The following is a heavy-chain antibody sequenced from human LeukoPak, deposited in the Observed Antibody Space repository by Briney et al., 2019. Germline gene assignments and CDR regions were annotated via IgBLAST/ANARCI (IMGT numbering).Heavy chain of an antibody. CDR3: ARSDNLDY. D-gene: IGHD5-24*01. V-gene: IGHV3-74*01. J-gene: IGHJ4*02. Sequence: PGGSLRLSCAASGFRLSSNWMHWVRQAPGKGLVWVSRIKSDGSTTSYADSVKGRFTISRDNAKNTLYLQMNSLTAEDTAVYYCARSDNLDYWGRGTLVTLSS. CDR2: IKSDGSTT. CDR1: GFRLSSNW.